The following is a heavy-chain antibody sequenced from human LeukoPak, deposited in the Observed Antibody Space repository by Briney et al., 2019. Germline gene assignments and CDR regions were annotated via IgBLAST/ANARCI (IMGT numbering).Heavy chain of an antibody. D-gene: IGHD2-2*02. CDR1: GDSITNYF. CDR2: IYYSGST. Sequence: SETLSLTCTVSGDSITNYFWSWIRQPPGKGLEWIGYIYYSGSTNYNPSLKSRVTISVDTSKNQFSLKLSSVTAADTAVYYCARLYCSSTSCYMGGNWFDPWGQGTLVTVSS. J-gene: IGHJ5*02. CDR3: ARLYCSSTSCYMGGNWFDP. V-gene: IGHV4-59*01.